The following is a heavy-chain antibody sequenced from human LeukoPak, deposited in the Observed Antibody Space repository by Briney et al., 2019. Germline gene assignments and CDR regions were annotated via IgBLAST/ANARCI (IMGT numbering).Heavy chain of an antibody. J-gene: IGHJ3*02. CDR2: IYPGDSDT. CDR3: AHLVHGDFWSGYDAFDI. CDR1: GYSFTSYW. V-gene: IGHV5-51*01. Sequence: GESLKISCKGSGYSFTSYWIGWVRQMPGKGLEWMGIIYPGDSDTRYSPSFQGQVTISADKSISTAYLQWSSLKASDTAMYYCAHLVHGDFWSGYDAFDIWGQGTMVTVSS. D-gene: IGHD3-3*01.